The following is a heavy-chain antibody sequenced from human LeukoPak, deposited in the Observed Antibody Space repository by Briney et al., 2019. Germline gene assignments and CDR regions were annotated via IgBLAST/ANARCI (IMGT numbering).Heavy chain of an antibody. CDR2: INPNSGGT. V-gene: IGHV1-2*02. J-gene: IGHJ4*02. CDR1: GYTFTGYY. CDR3: ARRSYGSGSYSFDY. D-gene: IGHD3-10*01. Sequence: GASVKVSCKASGYTFTGYYMHWVRQAPGQGLEWMGWINPNSGGTNYAQKFQGRVTMTRDTSISTAYMELSRLRSDDTAVYYCARRSYGSGSYSFDYWGQGTLSPSPQ.